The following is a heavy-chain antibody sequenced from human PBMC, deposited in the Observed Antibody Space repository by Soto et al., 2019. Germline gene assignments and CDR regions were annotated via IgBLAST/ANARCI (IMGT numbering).Heavy chain of an antibody. D-gene: IGHD5-18*01. CDR3: ARHDVDTSMVFDY. CDR2: IYYSGST. J-gene: IGHJ4*02. CDR1: GGSISSGDYY. Sequence: SETLSLTCTVSGGSISSGDYYWSWIRQPPGKGLEWIGYIYYSGSTYYNPSLKSRVTISVDTSKNHFSLNLTSVTAADTAIYYCARHDVDTSMVFDYWGQRSLVTVSS. V-gene: IGHV4-30-4*01.